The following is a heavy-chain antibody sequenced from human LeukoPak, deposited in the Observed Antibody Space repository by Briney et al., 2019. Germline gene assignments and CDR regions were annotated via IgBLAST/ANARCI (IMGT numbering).Heavy chain of an antibody. D-gene: IGHD3-10*01. Sequence: RWASVKVSCKASGGTFSSYAINWVRQAPGQGLKWMGGIIPIFGTANYAQKFQGRVTITADESTSTAYMELSSLRSEDTAVYYCAREGLSMVRGVPDYYYYYYMDVWGKGTTVTISS. J-gene: IGHJ6*03. V-gene: IGHV1-69*13. CDR2: IIPIFGTA. CDR1: GGTFSSYA. CDR3: AREGLSMVRGVPDYYYYYYMDV.